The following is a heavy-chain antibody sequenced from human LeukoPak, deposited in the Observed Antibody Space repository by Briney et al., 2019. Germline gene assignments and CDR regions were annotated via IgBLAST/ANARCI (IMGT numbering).Heavy chain of an antibody. CDR1: GFTFSSYA. D-gene: IGHD3-22*01. Sequence: GGSLRLSCAASGFTFSSYAMSWVRQAPGKGLEWVSAISGSGGSTYYADSVKGRFTISRDNAKNSLYLQMNSLRDEDTAVYYCARGYYYDRSGYYYGFDYWGQGTLVTVSS. J-gene: IGHJ4*02. CDR2: ISGSGGST. V-gene: IGHV3-23*01. CDR3: ARGYYYDRSGYYYGFDY.